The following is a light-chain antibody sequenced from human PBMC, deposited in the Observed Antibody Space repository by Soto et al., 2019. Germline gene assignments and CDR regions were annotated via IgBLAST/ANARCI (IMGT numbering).Light chain of an antibody. CDR2: EVS. CDR1: SSDVGSYNL. Sequence: QSALTQPASVSGSPGQSITISCTGTSSDVGSYNLVSWYQQHPGKAPKVMIYEVSKRPSGVSNRFSGSKSGNTASLTISGLQAEDEADYYCCSYAGSSTYVFGPGTKVTVL. CDR3: CSYAGSSTYV. J-gene: IGLJ1*01. V-gene: IGLV2-23*02.